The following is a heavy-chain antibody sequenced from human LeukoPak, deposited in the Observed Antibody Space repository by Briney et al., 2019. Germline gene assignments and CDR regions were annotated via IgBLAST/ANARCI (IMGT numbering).Heavy chain of an antibody. CDR3: AKDMRSAVAATFDY. V-gene: IGHV3-9*01. D-gene: IGHD6-19*01. CDR1: GFTFDDYA. J-gene: IGHJ4*02. CDR2: ISWNSGSI. Sequence: GRSLRLSCAASGFTFDDYAIHWVRQAPGKGLEWVSGISWNSGSIGYADSVKGRFTISRDNAKNSLYLQMNSLRAEDTALYYCAKDMRSAVAATFDYWGQGTLVTVSS.